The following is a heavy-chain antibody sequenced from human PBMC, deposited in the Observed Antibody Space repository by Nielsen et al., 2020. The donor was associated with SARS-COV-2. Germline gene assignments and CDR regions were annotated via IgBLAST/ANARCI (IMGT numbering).Heavy chain of an antibody. CDR2: ISYSGST. CDR3: VRGGSYYDY. D-gene: IGHD3-16*01. J-gene: IGHJ4*02. Sequence: SETLSLTCTVSGGSISSGHYSWTWIRQPPGKGLDYIGYISYSGSTYYNPSLKSRVTISGDTSKNQFSLKLNSVTAADTAVYYCVRGGSYYDYWGQGSLVTVSS. CDR1: GGSISSGHYS. V-gene: IGHV4-30-4*01.